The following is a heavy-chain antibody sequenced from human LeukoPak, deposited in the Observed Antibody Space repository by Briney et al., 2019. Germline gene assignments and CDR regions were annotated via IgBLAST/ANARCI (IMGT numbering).Heavy chain of an antibody. CDR3: ARAKYDSSGYYPRPTLFDY. D-gene: IGHD3-22*01. V-gene: IGHV4-31*03. J-gene: IGHJ4*02. Sequence: PSQTLSLTCTVSGGSISSGGYYWSWIRQHPGKGLEWIGYIYYSGSTYYNPSLKSRVTISVDTSKNQFSLKLSSVTAADTAVYYCARAKYDSSGYYPRPTLFDYWGQGTLVTVSS. CDR2: IYYSGST. CDR1: GGSISSGGYY.